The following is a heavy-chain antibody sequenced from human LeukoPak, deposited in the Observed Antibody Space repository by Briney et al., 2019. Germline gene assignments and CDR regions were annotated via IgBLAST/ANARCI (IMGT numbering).Heavy chain of an antibody. Sequence: PGGSLRLSCAASGFTFHTYAMDWVRQAPGKGLEWVSVISGSGASTYYADAVKGRFVISRDNSKNTVYLQLNSLTVEDTAVYYCAKNRGAGSHYYYHMNVWGKGTTVTVSS. CDR1: GFTFHTYA. J-gene: IGHJ6*03. CDR3: AKNRGAGSHYYYHMNV. V-gene: IGHV3-23*01. CDR2: ISGSGAST. D-gene: IGHD1-26*01.